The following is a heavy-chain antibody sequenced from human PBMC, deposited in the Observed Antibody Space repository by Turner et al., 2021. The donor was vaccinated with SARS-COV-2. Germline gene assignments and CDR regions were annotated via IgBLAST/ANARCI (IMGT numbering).Heavy chain of an antibody. J-gene: IGHJ2*01. D-gene: IGHD3-10*01. Sequence: QVQLVQSGAEVKKPGASVKVSCKASGYTFTGYHMHWVRQAPGQGLEWMGWINPNSGGTNDAQKFQGRVTMTRDTSISTAYMELSRLRSDDTAVYYCARGLRDFDLGGRGTLVTVSS. CDR3: ARGLRDFDL. CDR1: GYTFTGYH. CDR2: INPNSGGT. V-gene: IGHV1-2*02.